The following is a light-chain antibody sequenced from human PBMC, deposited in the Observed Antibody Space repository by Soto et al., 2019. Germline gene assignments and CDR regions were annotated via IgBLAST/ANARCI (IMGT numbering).Light chain of an antibody. Sequence: ILLTQSPSSLSSSVGDRVTITCRASQGISSYLAWYQQQPGKAPNLLIYAASTLQSGVLSRFIGSGSGTDFTLTISSLQPEDFATYYCQQLNSYLGETFGQGTKLEIK. CDR1: QGISSY. V-gene: IGKV1-9*01. CDR2: AAS. J-gene: IGKJ2*01. CDR3: QQLNSYLGET.